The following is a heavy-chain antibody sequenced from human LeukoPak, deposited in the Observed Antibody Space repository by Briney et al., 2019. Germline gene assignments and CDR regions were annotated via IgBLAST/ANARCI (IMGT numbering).Heavy chain of an antibody. V-gene: IGHV3-23*01. CDR3: AKCAWFGDAPGGDY. CDR1: GFTFSNSA. Sequence: SGGSPRLSCAASGFTFSNSAMSWVRQAAGKGLEWVSAISGSGGTTHYADSVTGRFTISRDNSKNTLYLQMSSLRAEDTAVYYCAKCAWFGDAPGGDYWGQGTLVTVSS. CDR2: ISGSGGTT. D-gene: IGHD3-10*01. J-gene: IGHJ4*02.